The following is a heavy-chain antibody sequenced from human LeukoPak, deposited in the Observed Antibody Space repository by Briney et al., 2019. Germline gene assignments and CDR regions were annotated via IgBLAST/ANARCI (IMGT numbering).Heavy chain of an antibody. CDR3: ARAGGYYDSSGYYDY. V-gene: IGHV1-46*01. CDR2: INPSGGST. Sequence: ASVKVSCRAPGYXFTSYYIHWVRQAPGQGLEWMGIINPSGGSTSYAQKFQGRVTMTRDTSTSTVYMELSSLRSEDTAVYYCARAGGYYDSSGYYDYWGQGTLVTVSS. CDR1: GYXFTSYY. D-gene: IGHD3-22*01. J-gene: IGHJ4*02.